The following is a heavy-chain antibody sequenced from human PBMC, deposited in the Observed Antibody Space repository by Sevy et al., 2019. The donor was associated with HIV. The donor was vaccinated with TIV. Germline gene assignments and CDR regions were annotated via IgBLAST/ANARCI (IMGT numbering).Heavy chain of an antibody. CDR3: ARDHSSGWYGLDYYYYYGMDV. Sequence: GGSLRLSCAASGFTFSSYWMHWVRQAPGKGLVWVSRINSDGSSTSYADSVKGRFTISRDNARKTLYRQMNSPRAEDTAGYYCARDHSSGWYGLDYYYYYGMDVWGQGTTVTVSS. CDR2: INSDGSST. J-gene: IGHJ6*02. D-gene: IGHD6-19*01. V-gene: IGHV3-74*01. CDR1: GFTFSSYW.